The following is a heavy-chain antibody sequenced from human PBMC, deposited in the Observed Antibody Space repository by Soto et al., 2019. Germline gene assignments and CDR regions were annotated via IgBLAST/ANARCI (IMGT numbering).Heavy chain of an antibody. V-gene: IGHV3-23*01. CDR2: ISIRGDKT. CDR3: AKGVQWELPLEY. CDR1: GFTFSSYA. Sequence: EVQLLESGGGLVQPGGSLRLSCAASGFTFSSYAMSWVRQAPGKGLEWVSAISIRGDKTYYADSVKGRFTISRDSSKNTLYLQMNSLRAEDTAIYHWAKGVQWELPLEYWGQGTLVTVSS. D-gene: IGHD1-26*01. J-gene: IGHJ4*02.